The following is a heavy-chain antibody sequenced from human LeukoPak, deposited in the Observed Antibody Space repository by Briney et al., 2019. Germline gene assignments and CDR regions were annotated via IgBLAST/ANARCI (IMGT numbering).Heavy chain of an antibody. V-gene: IGHV4-30-2*01. CDR2: IYHSGST. Sequence: PSQTLSLTCAVSGGSISSGGYSWSWIRQPPGKGLEWIGYIYHSGSTYYNPSLKSRVTISVDRSKNQFSLKLSSVTAADTAVYYCARGQGSIFGVVTVFDYWGQGTLVTVSS. CDR3: ARGQGSIFGVVTVFDY. CDR1: GGSISSGGYS. J-gene: IGHJ4*02. D-gene: IGHD3-3*01.